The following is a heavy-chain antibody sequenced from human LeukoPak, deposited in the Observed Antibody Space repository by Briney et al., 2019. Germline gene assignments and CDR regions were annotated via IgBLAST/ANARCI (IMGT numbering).Heavy chain of an antibody. J-gene: IGHJ4*02. CDR1: GFNFSSYA. V-gene: IGHV3-23*01. D-gene: IGHD3-10*01. CDR3: AKAALKGTMVRATEGPVDF. CDR2: ISGSGGGK. Sequence: GGSLRLSCAASGFNFSSYAMNWVRQAPGKGLEWVAVISGSGGGKHYADSVKGRFTVSRDNSKNTLYLQMNSLRSEDTAAYFCAKAALKGTMVRATEGPVDFWGQGTLVTVSS.